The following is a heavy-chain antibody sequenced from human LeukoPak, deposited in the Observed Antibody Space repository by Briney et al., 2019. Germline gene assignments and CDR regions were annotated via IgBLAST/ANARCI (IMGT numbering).Heavy chain of an antibody. CDR2: INSGGSST. J-gene: IGHJ6*02. V-gene: IGHV3-74*01. CDR3: AKVGSSGLEGYYYGMDV. CDR1: GFTFSNYG. Sequence: GGSLRLSCATSGFTFSNYGMHWVRQAPGKGLVWVSHINSGGSSTRYADSVKGRFTISRDNAKNTVHLQMNSLRAEDTAVYYCAKVGSSGLEGYYYGMDVWGQGTTVTVSS. D-gene: IGHD3-22*01.